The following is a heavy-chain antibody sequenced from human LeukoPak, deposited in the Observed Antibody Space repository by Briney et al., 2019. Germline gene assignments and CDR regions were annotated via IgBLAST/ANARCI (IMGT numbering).Heavy chain of an antibody. CDR1: GGSISSSSYY. D-gene: IGHD3-16*02. CDR2: IYYSGST. V-gene: IGHV4-39*07. Sequence: PSETLSLTCTVSGGSISSSSYYWGWIRQPPGKGLEWIGSIYYSGSTYYNPSLKSRVTISVDTSKNQFSLKLSSVTAADTAVYYCARGGNYDYVWGSYRPYYFDYWGQGTLVTVSS. CDR3: ARGGNYDYVWGSYRPYYFDY. J-gene: IGHJ4*02.